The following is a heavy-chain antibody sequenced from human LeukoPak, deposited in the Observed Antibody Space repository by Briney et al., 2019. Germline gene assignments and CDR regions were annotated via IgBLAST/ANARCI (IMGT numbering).Heavy chain of an antibody. V-gene: IGHV3-21*01. CDR2: ISSSSNYI. CDR3: ARGYYDSSGFLDAFDI. Sequence: PGGSLRLSCAASEFTFSSYSMNWVRQAPGKGLEWVSSISSSSNYIYYADSVKGRFTISRDNAKNSLYLQMNSVRAEDTAVYYCARGYYDSSGFLDAFDIWGQGTMVTVSS. D-gene: IGHD3-22*01. CDR1: EFTFSSYS. J-gene: IGHJ3*02.